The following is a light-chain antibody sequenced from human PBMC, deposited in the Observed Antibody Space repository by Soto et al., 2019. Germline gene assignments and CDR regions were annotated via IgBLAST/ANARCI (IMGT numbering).Light chain of an antibody. Sequence: QSVLTQPASVSGSPGQSITISCTGTDSDVGGYNYVSWYQHHLGNSPKVMIYDVSNRPSGVSNRFSGSKSGNTASLIISGLQAEDEADYYCSSYTINGVGVFGGGTKLTVL. CDR2: DVS. V-gene: IGLV2-14*03. CDR3: SSYTINGVGV. CDR1: DSDVGGYNY. J-gene: IGLJ2*01.